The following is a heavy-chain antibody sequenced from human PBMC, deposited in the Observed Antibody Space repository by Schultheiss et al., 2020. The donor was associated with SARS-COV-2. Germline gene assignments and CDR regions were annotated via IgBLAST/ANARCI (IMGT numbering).Heavy chain of an antibody. J-gene: IGHJ4*02. D-gene: IGHD3-22*01. Sequence: GESLKISCAASGFTFDDYAMHWVRQAPGKGLVWVARISSDGTVTSYADSVKGRFTISRDNARNALYLQMNSLRTEDTALYHCARVVVVGVNDYWGQGTLVTVSS. CDR3: ARVVVVGVNDY. V-gene: IGHV3-74*01. CDR1: GFTFDDYA. CDR2: ISSDGTVT.